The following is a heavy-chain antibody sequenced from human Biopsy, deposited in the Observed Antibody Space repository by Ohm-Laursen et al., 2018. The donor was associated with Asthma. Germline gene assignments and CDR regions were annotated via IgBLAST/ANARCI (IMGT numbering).Heavy chain of an antibody. J-gene: IGHJ6*02. V-gene: IGHV4-39*01. CDR3: VRGSSSWHHGPFHYYYGLDV. D-gene: IGHD6-13*01. Sequence: TLSLTCSLSSGSGGYMRSGNYYWGWIRQPPGKGLEWIGSIYYSGTTYYNPSLESRVPVTADTSKNQFSLKLTSVTAADTAVYYCVRGSSSWHHGPFHYYYGLDVWGQGTTATVPS. CDR1: SGSGGYMRSGNYY. CDR2: IYYSGTT.